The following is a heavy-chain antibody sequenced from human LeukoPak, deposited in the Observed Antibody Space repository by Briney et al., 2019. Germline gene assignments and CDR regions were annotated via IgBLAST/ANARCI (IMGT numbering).Heavy chain of an antibody. J-gene: IGHJ3*02. CDR3: ARSLSERVAFDI. CDR2: INPNSGGT. D-gene: IGHD2/OR15-2a*01. CDR1: GYTFTGYY. Sequence: ASVKVSCKASGYTFTGYYMHWVRQAPGQGLEWMGWINPNSGGTNYAQKFQGRVTMTRDTSISTAYMELSRLRSDDTAVYYCARSLSERVAFDIWGQGTMVTVSS. V-gene: IGHV1-2*02.